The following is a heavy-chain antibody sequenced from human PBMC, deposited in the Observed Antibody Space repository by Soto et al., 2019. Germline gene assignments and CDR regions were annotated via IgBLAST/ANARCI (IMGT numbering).Heavy chain of an antibody. CDR1: GFTFSSYW. J-gene: IGHJ6*02. V-gene: IGHV3-74*01. Sequence: GSLRLSCAASGFTFSSYWMHWVRQAPGKGLVWVSRINSDGSSTSYADSVKGRFTISRDNAKNTLYLQMNSLRAEDTAVYYCARDFPRFLEWLPPATYYYYYGMDVWGQGTTVTVSS. CDR2: INSDGSST. CDR3: ARDFPRFLEWLPPATYYYYYGMDV. D-gene: IGHD3-3*01.